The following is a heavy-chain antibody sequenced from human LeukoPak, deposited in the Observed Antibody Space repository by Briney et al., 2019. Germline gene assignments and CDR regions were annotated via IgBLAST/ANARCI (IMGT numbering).Heavy chain of an antibody. V-gene: IGHV1-18*01. D-gene: IGHD6-25*01. CDR3: ARDPYSSGNIDY. CDR2: INPYSGNT. Sequence: ASVKVSCKASGYTFTSYGISWVRQAPGQGLEWMGWINPYSGNTNYAQKLQGRVTMTTDTSTSTAYMELRSLRSDDTAMYYCARDPYSSGNIDYWGQGTLVTVSS. CDR1: GYTFTSYG. J-gene: IGHJ4*02.